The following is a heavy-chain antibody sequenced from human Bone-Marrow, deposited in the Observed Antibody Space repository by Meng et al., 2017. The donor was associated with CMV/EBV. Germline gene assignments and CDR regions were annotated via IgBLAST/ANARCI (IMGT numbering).Heavy chain of an antibody. J-gene: IGHJ4*02. CDR1: GFTLSSYA. D-gene: IGHD6-13*01. V-gene: IGHV3-23*03. CDR2: IYSGGSST. Sequence: GESLKISCAASGFTLSSYAMSWVRQAPGKGLEWVSVIYSGGSSTYYADSVKGRFTISRDNSKNTLYLQMNSLRAEDTAVYYCARAAAGTLDYWGQGTLVTVSS. CDR3: ARAAAGTLDY.